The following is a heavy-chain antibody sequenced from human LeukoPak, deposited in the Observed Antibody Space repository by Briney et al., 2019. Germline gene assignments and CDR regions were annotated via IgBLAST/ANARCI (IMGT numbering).Heavy chain of an antibody. CDR1: GFTFSNYA. V-gene: IGHV3-23*01. J-gene: IGHJ4*02. CDR2: INDNGDNT. Sequence: GGSLRLSCAASGFTFSNYAMNWVRQAPGKGLEWVSNINDNGDNTNYAESVKGRFTISRDNAKNSLYLQMNSLRAEDTAVYYCARSGSGWYLSWTFDYWGQGTLVTVSS. D-gene: IGHD6-19*01. CDR3: ARSGSGWYLSWTFDY.